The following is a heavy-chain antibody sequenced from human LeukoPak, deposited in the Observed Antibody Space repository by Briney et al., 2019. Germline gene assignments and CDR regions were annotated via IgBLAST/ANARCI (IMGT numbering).Heavy chain of an antibody. D-gene: IGHD2-2*01. CDR3: AKDHTSLGGLDY. CDR1: GFSFSSFA. CDR2: IRGGGGST. Sequence: PGGSLRLSCASSGFSFSSFAMTWVRQAPGKGLECVSVIRGGGGSTTYADAVKGRFTISRDDSKNTVYLQMNSLRADDTAVYYCAKDHTSLGGLDYWGQGTLVTVSS. V-gene: IGHV3-23*01. J-gene: IGHJ4*02.